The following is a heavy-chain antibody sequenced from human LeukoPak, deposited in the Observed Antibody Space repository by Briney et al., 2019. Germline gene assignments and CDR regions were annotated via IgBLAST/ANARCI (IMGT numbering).Heavy chain of an antibody. CDR1: GFTFSSYS. CDR2: ICSSSSYI. CDR3: TTLISSSPSPWYYYYMDV. J-gene: IGHJ6*03. Sequence: GGSLRLSCAASGFTFSSYSMNWVRQAPGKGLEWVSSICSSSSYIYYADSVKGRFTISRDNAKNSLYLQMNSLKTEDTAVYYCTTLISSSPSPWYYYYMDVWGKGTTVTVSS. D-gene: IGHD6-6*01. V-gene: IGHV3-21*04.